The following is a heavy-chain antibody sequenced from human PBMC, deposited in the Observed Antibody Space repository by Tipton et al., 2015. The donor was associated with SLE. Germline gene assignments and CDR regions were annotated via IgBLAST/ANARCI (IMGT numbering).Heavy chain of an antibody. Sequence: SLRLSCKGSGFTFSNYWMHWVRQAPGKGLVWVSRLDVYGGNRAYADSVKGRFTMSRDNAKNTVYLQMNRLRNDDTAMYYCAKAAGAGDYFDLWGEGTLVTVSS. D-gene: IGHD1-26*01. CDR3: AKAAGAGDYFDL. CDR2: LDVYGGNR. CDR1: GFTFSNYW. V-gene: IGHV3-74*01. J-gene: IGHJ4*02.